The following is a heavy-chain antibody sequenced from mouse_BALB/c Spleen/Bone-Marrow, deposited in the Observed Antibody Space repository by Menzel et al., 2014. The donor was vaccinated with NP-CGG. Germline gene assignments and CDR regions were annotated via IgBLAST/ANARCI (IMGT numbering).Heavy chain of an antibody. CDR3: ARCYYGNYFDY. CDR2: INPSNGRT. CDR1: GYTFTSYW. D-gene: IGHD2-1*01. Sequence: GAELVKPGASVKLSCKASGYTFTSYWMHWVKQRPGQGLEWIGEINPSNGRTNYNEKFKSKATLTVDKSSSTAYMRLSSLTSEDSAVYYCARCYYGNYFDYWGQGTTLTVSS. J-gene: IGHJ2*01. V-gene: IGHV1S81*02.